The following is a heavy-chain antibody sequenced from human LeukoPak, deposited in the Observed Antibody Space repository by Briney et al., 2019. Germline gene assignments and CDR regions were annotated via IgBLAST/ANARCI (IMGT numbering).Heavy chain of an antibody. CDR1: GFTFSSGW. D-gene: IGHD3-3*01. V-gene: IGHV3-7*01. CDR3: VRYYTRQSWYFDL. J-gene: IGHJ2*01. CDR2: IKPDGGET. Sequence: GGSLRLSCAASGFTFSSGWMIWVRQAPGKGLEWVANIKPDGGETYYVDSVKGRFTVSRDNARNSLYLQMNSLRAEDTAVYYCVRYYTRQSWYFDLWGRGTLVTVSS.